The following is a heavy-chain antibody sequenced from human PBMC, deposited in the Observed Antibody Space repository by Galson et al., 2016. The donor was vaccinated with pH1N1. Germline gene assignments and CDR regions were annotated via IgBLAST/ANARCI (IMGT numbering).Heavy chain of an antibody. CDR2: VSYSGNP. J-gene: IGHJ5*01. Sequence: CSVSGGSISSGDYYWTWIRQHPEKGLEWVGYVSYSGNPFYNPSFKTRITMSMDTSMNQFSLKLRSVTAADTAVYYCAIQIHYYDSSGYYDSWGHGTLVTVSS. CDR1: GGSISSGDYY. CDR3: AIQIHYYDSSGYYDS. D-gene: IGHD3-22*01. V-gene: IGHV4-31*03.